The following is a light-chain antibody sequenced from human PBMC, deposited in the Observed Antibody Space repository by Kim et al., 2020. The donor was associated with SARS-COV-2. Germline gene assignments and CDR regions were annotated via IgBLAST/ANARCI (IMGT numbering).Light chain of an antibody. V-gene: IGLV2-23*03. CDR2: DGD. CDR1: SGDVEPYNL. Sequence: QCVTLYCTGASGDVEPYNLVNGYQHRPGSAPKMLMYDGDKRPSGISHRFSASKSGNTASLTITGLQAEDEADYCCCSFAGSIIFAVFGGGTQLTVL. CDR3: CSFAGSIIFAV. J-gene: IGLJ3*02.